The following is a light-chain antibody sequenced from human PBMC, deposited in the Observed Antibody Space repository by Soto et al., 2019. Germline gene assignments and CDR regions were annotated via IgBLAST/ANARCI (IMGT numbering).Light chain of an antibody. J-gene: IGLJ1*01. V-gene: IGLV2-14*01. Sequence: QSVLTQPASVSGSPGQSITISCTGTSSDVGGYNYVSWYQQHPGKAPKLMIYDVSNRPSGVSNRFSGSKSGNTASLTISGLQAEDEADYYCNSYRSSSTLVFGTGTQLTVL. CDR2: DVS. CDR3: NSYRSSSTLV. CDR1: SSDVGGYNY.